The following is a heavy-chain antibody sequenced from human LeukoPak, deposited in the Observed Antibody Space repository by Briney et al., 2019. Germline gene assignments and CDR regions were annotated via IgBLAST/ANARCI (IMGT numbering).Heavy chain of an antibody. J-gene: IGHJ5*02. CDR3: ARDAREYCSSTSCYPGWFDP. V-gene: IGHV4-38-2*02. D-gene: IGHD2-2*01. CDR1: GYSISSGYY. CDR2: IYYSGST. Sequence: SETLSLTCTVSGYSISSGYYWGWIRQPPGKGLEWIGYIYYSGSTNYNPSLKSRVTISVDTSKNQFSLKLSSVTAADTAVYYCARDAREYCSSTSCYPGWFDPWGQGTLVTVSS.